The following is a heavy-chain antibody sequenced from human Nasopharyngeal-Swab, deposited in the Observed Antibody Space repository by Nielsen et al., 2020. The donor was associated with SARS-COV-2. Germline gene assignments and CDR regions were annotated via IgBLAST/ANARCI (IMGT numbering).Heavy chain of an antibody. Sequence: SETLSLTCAVSGGSISSNSYNWGWIRQPPGKGLEWIGSISYSGSTYYNPSLKSRVSMSIDTAKNQFSLNLHFITAADTAMYYCARVVRGEHNWFDPWGQGTLVTVSS. CDR2: ISYSGST. J-gene: IGHJ5*02. V-gene: IGHV4-39*07. CDR3: ARVVRGEHNWFDP. D-gene: IGHD6-6*01. CDR1: GGSISSNSYN.